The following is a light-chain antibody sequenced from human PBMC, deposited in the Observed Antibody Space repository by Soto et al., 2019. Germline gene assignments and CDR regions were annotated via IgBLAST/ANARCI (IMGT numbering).Light chain of an antibody. CDR1: PSVSST. V-gene: IGKV3-15*01. Sequence: EIVMTQSPATLSVSPGERATLACRASPSVSSTLAWYQQKPGQAPRLLIYGASTRATGIPAKFSGSGSGTEFTPTISSLQSEDFAVYYCQQDNNWPPYTFGQGTKLEIK. CDR2: GAS. CDR3: QQDNNWPPYT. J-gene: IGKJ2*01.